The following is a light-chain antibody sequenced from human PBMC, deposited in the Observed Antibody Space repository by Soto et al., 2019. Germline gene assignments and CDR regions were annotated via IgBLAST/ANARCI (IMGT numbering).Light chain of an antibody. CDR1: QSVSSN. J-gene: IGKJ1*01. Sequence: EIVMTQSPATLSVSPGERATLSCRASQSVSSNLAWYQQKPGQAPRLLIYGASTRATGIPARFSGRGSWTEFTLTVSSLQSEDFAIYYRQQYNNFPPWTLGRGTKLE. V-gene: IGKV3-15*01. CDR2: GAS. CDR3: QQYNNFPPWT.